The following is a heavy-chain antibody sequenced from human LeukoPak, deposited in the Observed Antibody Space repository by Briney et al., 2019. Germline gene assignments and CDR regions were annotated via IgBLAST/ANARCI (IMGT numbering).Heavy chain of an antibody. J-gene: IGHJ3*02. V-gene: IGHV5-51*01. Sequence: GESLKTSCKGSGYSFTSYWIGWVRQMPGKGLEWMGIIYPGDSDTRYSPSFQGQVTISADKSISTAYLQWSSLKASDTAMYYCASRSGRITMIGEGAFDIWGQGTMVTVSS. CDR2: IYPGDSDT. D-gene: IGHD3-22*01. CDR3: ASRSGRITMIGEGAFDI. CDR1: GYSFTSYW.